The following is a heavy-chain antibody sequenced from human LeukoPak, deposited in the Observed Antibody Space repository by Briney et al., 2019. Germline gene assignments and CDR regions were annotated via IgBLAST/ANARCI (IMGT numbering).Heavy chain of an antibody. CDR3: AIGGEGSGTYFGH. CDR1: GFSFDRYE. V-gene: IGHV3-48*03. J-gene: IGHJ1*01. D-gene: IGHD1-26*01. CDR2: VSANGATT. Sequence: PGGSLSLSCAASGFSFDRYEMNWVRRAPGRGLEWISYVSANGATTYYAESVRGRFSISRDNAKTSLSLQMNSLRVEDTAVYYCAIGGEGSGTYFGHWAQGTLVTVFS.